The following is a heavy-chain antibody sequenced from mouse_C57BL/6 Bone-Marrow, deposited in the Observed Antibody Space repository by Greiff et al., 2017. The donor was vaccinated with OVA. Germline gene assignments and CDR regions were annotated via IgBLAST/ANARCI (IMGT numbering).Heavy chain of an antibody. CDR3: AREDDYDWYCDV. CDR2: IYPGDGDT. CDR1: GYAFSSSW. V-gene: IGHV1-82*01. J-gene: IGHJ1*03. D-gene: IGHD2-4*01. Sequence: QVQLQQSGPELVKPGASVKISCKASGYAFSSSWMNWVKQRPGKGLEWIGRIYPGDGDTKYNGKFKGKATLTADKSSSTAYMQLSSLTSEDSAVYFCAREDDYDWYCDVWGTGTTVTVSS.